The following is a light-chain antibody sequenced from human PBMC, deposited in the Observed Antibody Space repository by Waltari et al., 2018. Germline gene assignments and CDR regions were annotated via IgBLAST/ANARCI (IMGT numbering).Light chain of an antibody. J-gene: IGLJ2*01. CDR2: DVS. CDR3: CSYAGSYTFVV. Sequence: QSALTQPRPVSGSPGQSVPIPCTGTSRDLGGYNSASWYQHHPGKAPKLMIYDVSKRPSGVPDRFSGSKSGNTASLTISGLQAEDEAEYYCCSYAGSYTFVVFGGGTKLTVL. V-gene: IGLV2-11*01. CDR1: SRDLGGYNS.